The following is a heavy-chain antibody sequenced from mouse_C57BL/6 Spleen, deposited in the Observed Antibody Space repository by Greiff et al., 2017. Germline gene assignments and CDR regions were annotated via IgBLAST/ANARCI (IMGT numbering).Heavy chain of an antibody. CDR1: GYTFTSYW. CDR2: IYPGSGST. CDR3: AHSDYYGTSGAY. V-gene: IGHV1-55*01. J-gene: IGHJ3*01. D-gene: IGHD1-1*01. Sequence: VQLQQPGAELVKPGASVKMSCKASGYTFTSYWITWVKQRPGQGLAWIGDIYPGSGSTNYNEKFKSKATLTVDTSSSTAYMQLSSLTSEDSAVYYCAHSDYYGTSGAYWGQGTLVTVSA.